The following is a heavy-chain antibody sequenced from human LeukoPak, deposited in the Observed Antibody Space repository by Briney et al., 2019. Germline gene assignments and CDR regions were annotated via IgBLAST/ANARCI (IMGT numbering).Heavy chain of an antibody. D-gene: IGHD3-3*01. CDR1: GFTFSSYG. CDR2: ISYDGSNK. V-gene: IGHV3-30*18. CDR3: AKSAPEYYDFWSGADY. Sequence: GRSLRLSCAASGFTFSSYGMHWVRQAPGKGLEWVAVISYDGSNKYYADSVKGRFTISRDNYKNTLYLQMNSLRAEDTAVYYCAKSAPEYYDFWSGADYWGQGTLVTVSS. J-gene: IGHJ4*02.